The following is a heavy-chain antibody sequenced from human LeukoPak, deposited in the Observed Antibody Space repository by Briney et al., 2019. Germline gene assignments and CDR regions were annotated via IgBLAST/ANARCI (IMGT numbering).Heavy chain of an antibody. CDR3: ARGRIGGGNSYWYFDL. D-gene: IGHD4-23*01. CDR1: GYTFTSYG. CDR2: ISAYNGNT. J-gene: IGHJ2*01. V-gene: IGHV1-18*01. Sequence: ASVKVSCKASGYTFTSYGISWVRQAPGQGLEWMGWISAYNGNTIYAQKLQGRVTMTTDTSTSTAYMELRSLRSDDTAVYYCARGRIGGGNSYWYFDLWGRGTLVTVSS.